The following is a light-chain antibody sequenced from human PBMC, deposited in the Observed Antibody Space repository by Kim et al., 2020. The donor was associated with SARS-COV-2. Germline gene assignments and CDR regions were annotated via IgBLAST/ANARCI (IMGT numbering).Light chain of an antibody. CDR2: AAS. Sequence: SASTGDRVTITRRASQGISSYLAWYQQKPGKAPKLLIYAASTLQSGVPSRFSGSGSGTDFTLTISCLQSEDFATYYCQQYYSYLTFGPGTKVDIK. CDR1: QGISSY. V-gene: IGKV1-8*01. CDR3: QQYYSYLT. J-gene: IGKJ3*01.